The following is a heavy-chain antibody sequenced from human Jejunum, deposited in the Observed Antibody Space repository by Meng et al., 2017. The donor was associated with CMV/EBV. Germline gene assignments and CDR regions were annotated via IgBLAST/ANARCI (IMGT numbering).Heavy chain of an antibody. Sequence: FLTSGLLWVRQVSGTGLEWVAFIRATGSRKFSAASVKRRFPVSRDHSKNPLYVQMNSLGDEDTAVYYCATEYSSSPGVVLGDAFHIWGQGTVVTVSS. J-gene: IGHJ3*02. D-gene: IGHD6-6*01. CDR1: FLTSG. CDR2: IRATGSRK. V-gene: IGHV3-30*02. CDR3: ATEYSSSPGVVLGDAFHI.